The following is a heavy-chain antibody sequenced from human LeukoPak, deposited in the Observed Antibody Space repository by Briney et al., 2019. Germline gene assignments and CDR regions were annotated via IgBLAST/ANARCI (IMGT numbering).Heavy chain of an antibody. Sequence: SETLSLTCAVSGGSISSSNWWSWVRQPPGKGLEWIGEIYHSGSTNYNPSLKSRVTISVDKSKNQFSLKLSSVTAADTAVYYCARGETMITFGGVIVNGAFDIWGQGTMVTVSS. V-gene: IGHV4-4*02. D-gene: IGHD3-16*02. CDR3: ARGETMITFGGVIVNGAFDI. CDR1: GGSISSSNW. CDR2: IYHSGST. J-gene: IGHJ3*02.